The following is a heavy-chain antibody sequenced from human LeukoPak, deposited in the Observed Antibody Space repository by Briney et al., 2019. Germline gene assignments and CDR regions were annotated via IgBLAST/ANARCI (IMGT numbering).Heavy chain of an antibody. D-gene: IGHD3-22*01. J-gene: IGHJ5*02. CDR2: IYTSGGT. V-gene: IGHV4-4*09. CDR3: ARGYYDSGGYT. Sequence: PSETLSLTCTVSGGSISSYYWSWIRQPPGKGLEWIGYIYTSGGTNYNPPLKSRVTISVDTSKNQFSLKLSSVTAADTAVYYCARGYYDSGGYTWGQGTLVTVSS. CDR1: GGSISSYY.